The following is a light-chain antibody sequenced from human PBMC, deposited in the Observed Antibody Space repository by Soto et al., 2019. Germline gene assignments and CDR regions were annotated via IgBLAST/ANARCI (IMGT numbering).Light chain of an antibody. J-gene: IGKJ4*01. CDR2: DAS. V-gene: IGKV1D-13*01. CDR1: QDISSA. CDR3: QQFNDFPLT. Sequence: ILLTQSPASLSSSVGDRVTITCRAGQDISSALAWYQQKPGKAPKLLLYDASSLDAGVPSRFSGSGSGTDFALSITRLRTEVFATYFCQQFNDFPLTFGGGTKVQIK.